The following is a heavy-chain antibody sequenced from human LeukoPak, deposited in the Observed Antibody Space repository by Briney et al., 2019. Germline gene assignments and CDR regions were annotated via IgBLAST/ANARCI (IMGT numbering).Heavy chain of an antibody. Sequence: GASVKLSCKASGYTFTSYGISWVRQAPGQGLEWMGRISAYNGNTNYAQKLQGRVTMTTDTSTSTAYMELRSLRSDDTAVYYCARAAIAAAGTLGGFDPWGQGTLVTVSS. V-gene: IGHV1-18*01. D-gene: IGHD6-13*01. J-gene: IGHJ5*02. CDR1: GYTFTSYG. CDR2: ISAYNGNT. CDR3: ARAAIAAAGTLGGFDP.